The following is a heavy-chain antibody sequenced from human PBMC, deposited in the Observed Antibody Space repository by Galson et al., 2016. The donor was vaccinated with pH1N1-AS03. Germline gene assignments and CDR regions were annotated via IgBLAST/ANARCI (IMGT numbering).Heavy chain of an antibody. V-gene: IGHV4-4*02. D-gene: IGHD2-2*01. CDR2: ISHSRRT. CDR1: GDSISNTIW. CDR3: ARLEGRACYEHHLLFDP. J-gene: IGHJ5*02. Sequence: SETLSLTCEVSGDSISNTIWWTWVRQHPGKGLEWLGAISHSRRTNYNPSRKSRVTPSIDRSKHQSSLHLASITAADPSVYYCARLEGRACYEHHLLFDPWGQGTLVTVSS.